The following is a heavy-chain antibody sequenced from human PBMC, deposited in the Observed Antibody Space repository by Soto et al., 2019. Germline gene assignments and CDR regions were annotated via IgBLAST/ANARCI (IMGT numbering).Heavy chain of an antibody. D-gene: IGHD3-10*01. CDR2: IYYSGST. CDR3: AGGYYGSGSYYNVFDWFDP. J-gene: IGHJ5*02. CDR1: GGSISSGGYY. Sequence: QVQLQESGPGLVKPSQTLSLTCTVSGGSISSGGYYWSWIRQHPGKGLEWIGYIYYSGSTYYNPSHKSLATISVDTSKNQFSLKLSSVTAADTAVYYCAGGYYGSGSYYNVFDWFDPWGQGTLVTVSS. V-gene: IGHV4-31*01.